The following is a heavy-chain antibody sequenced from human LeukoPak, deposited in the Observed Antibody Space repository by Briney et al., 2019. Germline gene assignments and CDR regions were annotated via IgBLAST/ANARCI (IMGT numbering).Heavy chain of an antibody. J-gene: IGHJ4*02. CDR2: IYYSGST. V-gene: IGHV4-59*08. Sequence: ASETLSLTCTVSGGSISSYYWSWIRQPPGKGLEWIGYIYYSGSTNYNPSLKSRVTISVDTSKNQFSLKLSSVTAADTAVYYCARHRYSGYVIDYWGQGTLVTVSS. CDR1: GGSISSYY. D-gene: IGHD5-12*01. CDR3: ARHRYSGYVIDY.